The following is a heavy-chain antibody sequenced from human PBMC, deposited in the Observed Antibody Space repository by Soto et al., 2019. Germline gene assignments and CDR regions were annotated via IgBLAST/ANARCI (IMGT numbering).Heavy chain of an antibody. Sequence: EVQLVESGGGLVQPGGSLRRSCAASGFTFSSYWMYWVRQAPGKGLEWVSHMNNDGSYIIYAESVKGRFTFSRDNAKNTLYLQMNSVRAEDTAVYYCVRGGYMHACDIWGQGTMVTVSS. CDR1: GFTFSSYW. CDR3: VRGGYMHACDI. J-gene: IGHJ3*02. V-gene: IGHV3-74*01. D-gene: IGHD6-13*01. CDR2: MNNDGSYI.